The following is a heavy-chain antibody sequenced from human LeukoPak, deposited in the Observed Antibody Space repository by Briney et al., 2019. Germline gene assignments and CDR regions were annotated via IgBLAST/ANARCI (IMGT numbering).Heavy chain of an antibody. J-gene: IGHJ4*02. V-gene: IGHV3-15*01. Sequence: PGGSLRLSCAASGFTFSNAWMSWVRQAPGKGLEWVGRIKSKTDGGATDYAAPVKGRFTISRDDSKNTLYLQMNSLKTEDTAVYYCTTDSGSFIFDYWGQGTLVTVSS. D-gene: IGHD1-26*01. CDR1: GFTFSNAW. CDR2: IKSKTDGGAT. CDR3: TTDSGSFIFDY.